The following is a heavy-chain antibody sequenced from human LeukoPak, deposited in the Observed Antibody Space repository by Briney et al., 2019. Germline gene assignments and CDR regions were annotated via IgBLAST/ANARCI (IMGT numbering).Heavy chain of an antibody. CDR2: IYYSGST. J-gene: IGHJ5*02. D-gene: IGHD2-8*01. Sequence: SETLSLTCTVSGGSISSYHWSWIRQPPGKGLEWIGYIYYSGSTYYNPSLKSRVTISVDRSKNQFSLKLSSVTAADTAVYYCARGVLAGWFDPWGQGTLVTVSS. V-gene: IGHV4-59*12. CDR1: GGSISSYH. CDR3: ARGVLAGWFDP.